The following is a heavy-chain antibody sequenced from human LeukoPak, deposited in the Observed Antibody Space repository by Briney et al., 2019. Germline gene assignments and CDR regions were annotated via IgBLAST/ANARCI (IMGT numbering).Heavy chain of an antibody. V-gene: IGHV1-24*01. CDR1: GYTLTELS. D-gene: IGHD5-12*01. CDR3: ATAPESGYEFDY. CDR2: FDPEDGET. J-gene: IGHJ4*02. Sequence: ASVKVSCKVSGYTLTELSMHWVRQAPGKGLEWMGGFDPEDGETIYARKFQGRVTMTEDTSTDTAYMELSSLRSEDTAVYYCATAPESGYEFDYWGQGTLVTVSS.